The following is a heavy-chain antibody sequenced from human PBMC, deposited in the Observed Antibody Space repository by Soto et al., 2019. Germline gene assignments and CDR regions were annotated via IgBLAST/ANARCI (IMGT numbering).Heavy chain of an antibody. Sequence: EVQLVESGGDLVQPGGSLRLSCVASGFTLSTYWMNWVRQAPGKGLEWVANIKQDGSEIYYVDSVKGRFTISRDNAKNSLSLQMNSLRVEDTGVYYCVRERAGAGAYWGQGTLVTVSS. CDR3: VRERAGAGAY. D-gene: IGHD6-25*01. J-gene: IGHJ4*02. CDR2: IKQDGSEI. CDR1: GFTLSTYW. V-gene: IGHV3-7*01.